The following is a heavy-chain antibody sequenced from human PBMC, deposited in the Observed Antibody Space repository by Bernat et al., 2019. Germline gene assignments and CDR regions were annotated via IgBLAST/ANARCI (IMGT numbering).Heavy chain of an antibody. V-gene: IGHV3-74*01. D-gene: IGHD6-6*01. Sequence: EVQLVESGGGLVQPGGSLRLSCAASGLTFSSFWMHWVRQAPGKGLVWVSRVNGDGSSTSYADSMKGRFTISRDNAKNTLYLQMNSLRAEDTAVYYCAKAEYSSSSRHFDYWGQGTLVTVSS. J-gene: IGHJ4*02. CDR1: GLTFSSFW. CDR3: AKAEYSSSSRHFDY. CDR2: VNGDGSST.